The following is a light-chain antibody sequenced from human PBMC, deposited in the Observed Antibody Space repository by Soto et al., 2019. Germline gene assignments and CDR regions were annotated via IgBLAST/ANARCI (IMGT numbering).Light chain of an antibody. J-gene: IGLJ1*01. CDR2: EVS. CDR3: SSYKSSSTYV. Sequence: QSVLTQPAPVSGSPGQSITISCTGTSSDVGGYNYVSWYQQHPGKAPKLMIYEVSNRPSGVSNRFSGSKSGNTASLTISGLQAEDEADYYCSSYKSSSTYVFGTGIKFAVL. V-gene: IGLV2-14*01. CDR1: SSDVGGYNY.